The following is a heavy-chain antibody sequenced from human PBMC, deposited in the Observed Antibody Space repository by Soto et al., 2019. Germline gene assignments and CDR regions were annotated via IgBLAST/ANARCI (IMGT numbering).Heavy chain of an antibody. CDR2: ISGSGGST. CDR3: AKDPRYSSSWHELDP. D-gene: IGHD6-13*01. J-gene: IGHJ5*02. Sequence: GGSLRLSCAASGFTFSSYAMSWVRQAPGKGLEWVSAISGSGGSTYYADSVKGRFTISRDNSKNTLYLQMNSLRAEDTAVYYCAKDPRYSSSWHELDPWGQGTLVTVSS. CDR1: GFTFSSYA. V-gene: IGHV3-23*01.